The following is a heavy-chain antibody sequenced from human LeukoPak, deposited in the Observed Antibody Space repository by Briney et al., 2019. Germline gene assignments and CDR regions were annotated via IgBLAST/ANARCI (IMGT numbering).Heavy chain of an antibody. Sequence: SETLSLTCAVYGGSFSGYYWSWIRQPPGKGLEWIGEINHSGSTNYNPSLKSRVTISVDTSKNQFSLKLSSVTAADTAVCYCARGAVGRYSSSSCWFDPWGQGTLVTVSS. J-gene: IGHJ5*02. CDR2: INHSGST. V-gene: IGHV4-34*01. CDR1: GGSFSGYY. CDR3: ARGAVGRYSSSSCWFDP. D-gene: IGHD6-6*01.